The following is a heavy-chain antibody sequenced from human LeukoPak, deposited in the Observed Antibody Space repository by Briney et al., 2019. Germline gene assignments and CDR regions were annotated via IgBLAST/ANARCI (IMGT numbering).Heavy chain of an antibody. CDR1: GFSFSSYT. CDR2: ISSSSSYI. D-gene: IGHD3-10*01. V-gene: IGHV3-21*01. Sequence: GGSLRLSCSASGFSFSSYTMNWVRQAPGKGLEWVSSISSSSSYIYYADSVKGRFTISRDNAKNSLYLQMNSLRAEDTAVYYCARDSYYGSGSYSFDYWGQGTLVTVSS. J-gene: IGHJ4*02. CDR3: ARDSYYGSGSYSFDY.